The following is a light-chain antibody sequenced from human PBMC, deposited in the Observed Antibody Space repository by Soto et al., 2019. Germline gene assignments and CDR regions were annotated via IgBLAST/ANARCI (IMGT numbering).Light chain of an antibody. V-gene: IGKV3-15*01. CDR1: QYIGSN. Sequence: EIVMTQSPATLSVSPGDRATLSCRASQYIGSNLAWYQQKPGQAPRLLIYGASTRATGIPARFSGSGSGTEFTLTISSLQSEEFAVYYCEQYNNWPITFGQGTRVDIK. J-gene: IGKJ5*01. CDR2: GAS. CDR3: EQYNNWPIT.